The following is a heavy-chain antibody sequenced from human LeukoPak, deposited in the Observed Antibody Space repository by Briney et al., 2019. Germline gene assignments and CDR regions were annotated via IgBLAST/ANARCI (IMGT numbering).Heavy chain of an antibody. CDR2: INHSGST. D-gene: IGHD3-10*01. Sequence: SETLSLTCAVYGGSFSGYYWSWIRQPPGKGLEWIGEINHSGSTNYNPSLKSRVTISVDTSKNQFSLKLSSVTAADTAVYYCARVKNSVPGPYYYGSGSYLLGFDPWGQGTLVTVSS. J-gene: IGHJ5*02. V-gene: IGHV4-34*01. CDR3: ARVKNSVPGPYYYGSGSYLLGFDP. CDR1: GGSFSGYY.